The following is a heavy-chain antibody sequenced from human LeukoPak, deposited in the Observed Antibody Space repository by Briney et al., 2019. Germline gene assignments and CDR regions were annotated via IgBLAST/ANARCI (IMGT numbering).Heavy chain of an antibody. CDR3: ARGGLLPWFGEGFDY. CDR1: GFTFSSYA. V-gene: IGHV3-30*04. CDR2: ISYDGTNK. J-gene: IGHJ4*02. Sequence: GGSLRLSCAASGFTFSSYAMHWVRQAPGKGLEWVAVISYDGTNKYYTDSVKGRFTISRDNSKNTLYLQMNSLRAEDTAVYYCARGGLLPWFGEGFDYWGQGTLVTVSS. D-gene: IGHD3-10*01.